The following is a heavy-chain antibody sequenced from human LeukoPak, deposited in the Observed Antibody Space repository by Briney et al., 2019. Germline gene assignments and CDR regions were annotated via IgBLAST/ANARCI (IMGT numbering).Heavy chain of an antibody. D-gene: IGHD6-19*01. CDR3: ARDRVPGAQWLVYYYSGMDV. CDR1: GFTFSSYW. J-gene: IGHJ6*02. Sequence: GGSLRLSCAASGFTFSSYWMSWVRQVPGKGLEWVANIKQDGSEKYYVDSVKGRFTISRDNAKNSLYLQMNSLRAEDTAVYYCARDRVPGAQWLVYYYSGMDVWGQGTTVTVSS. V-gene: IGHV3-7*01. CDR2: IKQDGSEK.